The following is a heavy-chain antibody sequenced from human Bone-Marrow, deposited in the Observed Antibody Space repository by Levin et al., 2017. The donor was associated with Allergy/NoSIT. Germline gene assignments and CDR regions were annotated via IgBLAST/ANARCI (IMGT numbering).Heavy chain of an antibody. V-gene: IGHV3-15*04. CDR1: GFTFSNAW. CDR3: VREKHGIDF. CDR2: IESKTSGGTT. J-gene: IGHJ4*02. D-gene: IGHD2-15*01. Sequence: PGGSLRLSCAASGFTFSNAWMRWVRQGPGKGLEWVARIESKTSGGTTDDAAAVKGRLTISRDDSENPLYLQMNSLKTEDTALYYCVREKHGIDFWGQGTLVTVSS.